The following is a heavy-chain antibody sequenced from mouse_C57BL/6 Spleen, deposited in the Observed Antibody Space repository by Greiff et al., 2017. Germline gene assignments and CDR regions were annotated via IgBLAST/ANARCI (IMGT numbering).Heavy chain of an antibody. J-gene: IGHJ1*03. CDR1: GYTFTSYW. Sequence: QVQLQQPGAELVKPGASVKMSCKASGYTFTSYWITWVKQRPGQGLEWIGDIYPGSGSTNYNEKLKSKATLTVDTSSSTAYMQLSSLTSEDSAVYFCARERSYYYGSSYVWYFDVWGTGTTVTVSS. CDR2: IYPGSGST. CDR3: ARERSYYYGSSYVWYFDV. V-gene: IGHV1-55*01. D-gene: IGHD1-1*01.